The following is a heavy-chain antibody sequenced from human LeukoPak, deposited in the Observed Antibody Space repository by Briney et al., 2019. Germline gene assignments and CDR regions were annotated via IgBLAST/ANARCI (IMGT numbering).Heavy chain of an antibody. CDR2: INHSGST. CDR3: ARINTAMADAFDY. Sequence: SETLSLTXAVYGGSFSGYYWSWISQPPGRGLEWIGGINHSGSTNYNPSLKSRVTISVDTSKNQFSLKLSSVTAADTAVYYCARINTAMADAFDYWGQGTLVTVSS. V-gene: IGHV4-34*01. J-gene: IGHJ4*02. CDR1: GGSFSGYY. D-gene: IGHD5-18*01.